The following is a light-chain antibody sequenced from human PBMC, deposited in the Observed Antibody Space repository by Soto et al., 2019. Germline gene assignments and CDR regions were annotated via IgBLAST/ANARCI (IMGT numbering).Light chain of an antibody. CDR2: AAS. CDR1: QDISRHY. V-gene: IGKV3-20*01. Sequence: EIVLTQSPGTLSLSPGERATLSCRASQDISRHYLAWYQQKPGQTPRLLIYAASSRATGIPDRFSGSGSGTDFTFTISRLEPVDLAVYYCQQYRSSRAFGKGTRVEIK. CDR3: QQYRSSRA. J-gene: IGKJ1*01.